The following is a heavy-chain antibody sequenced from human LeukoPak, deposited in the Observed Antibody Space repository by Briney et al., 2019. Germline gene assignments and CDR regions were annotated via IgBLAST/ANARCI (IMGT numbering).Heavy chain of an antibody. CDR2: IFDDGSIR. J-gene: IGHJ3*02. Sequence: GGSLRLSCAASGFSISSYHIHWVRQVPGQGLEWVALIFDDGSIRYYADSVRGRLSISRDNSKNTVSLDMNSLRAEDSAVYYCATEGRHSGSDDFDIWGQGTTVTVSS. D-gene: IGHD5-12*01. V-gene: IGHV3-30*12. CDR1: GFSISSYH. CDR3: ATEGRHSGSDDFDI.